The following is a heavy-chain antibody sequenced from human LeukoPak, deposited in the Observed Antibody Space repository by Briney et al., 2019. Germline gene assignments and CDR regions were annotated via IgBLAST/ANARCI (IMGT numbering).Heavy chain of an antibody. V-gene: IGHV4-4*02. Sequence: SGTLSLTCAVSGGSISSSNWWSWVRQPPGKGLEWIGEIYHSGSTNYNPSLKSRVTISVDKSKNQFSLKLSSVTAADTAVYYCARAKGTAAGNFDYWGQGTLVTVSS. CDR2: IYHSGST. CDR1: GGSISSSNW. CDR3: ARAKGTAAGNFDY. J-gene: IGHJ4*02. D-gene: IGHD6-13*01.